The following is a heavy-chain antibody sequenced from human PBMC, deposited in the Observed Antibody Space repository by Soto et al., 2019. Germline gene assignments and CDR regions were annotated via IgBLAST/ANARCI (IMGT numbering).Heavy chain of an antibody. CDR2: IIHGGST. CDR1: GGSFSGYY. D-gene: IGHD6-19*01. CDR3: ATEGIAVAGISDY. Sequence: SETLSLTCVVYGGSFSGYYWSWIRQPPGKGLEWIGEIIHGGSTNYNPSLKSRVTISVDTSKNQFSLKLSSVTAADTAVYYCATEGIAVAGISDYWAQRTLVTVSS. J-gene: IGHJ4*02. V-gene: IGHV4-34*12.